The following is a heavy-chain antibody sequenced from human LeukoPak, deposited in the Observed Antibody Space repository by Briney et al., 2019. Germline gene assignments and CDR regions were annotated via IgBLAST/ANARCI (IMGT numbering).Heavy chain of an antibody. CDR1: GFTFSSYA. CDR3: AKTAYCGGDCYPYYFDY. Sequence: EGSLRLSCAASGFTFSSYAMSWVRQAPGKGLEWVSAISGSGGSTYYADSVKGRFTISRDNSKNTLYLQMNSLRAEDTAVYYCAKTAYCGGDCYPYYFDYWGQGTLVTVSS. CDR2: ISGSGGST. D-gene: IGHD2-21*02. V-gene: IGHV3-23*01. J-gene: IGHJ4*02.